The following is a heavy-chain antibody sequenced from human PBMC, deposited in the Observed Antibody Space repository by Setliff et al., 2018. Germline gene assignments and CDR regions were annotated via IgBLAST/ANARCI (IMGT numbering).Heavy chain of an antibody. V-gene: IGHV3-7*03. CDR3: AKSPHDFWSGRVFFDY. J-gene: IGHJ4*01. D-gene: IGHD3-3*01. CDR2: IKHDGTGK. Sequence: GGSLRLSCQASGFTFENYWMTWVRQAPGKGLEWVASIKHDGTGKYYLDSVQGRVTISRDNHKNTLHLQMNSLRVEDTAIYYCAKSPHDFWSGRVFFDYWGQGMLVTVS. CDR1: GFTFENYW.